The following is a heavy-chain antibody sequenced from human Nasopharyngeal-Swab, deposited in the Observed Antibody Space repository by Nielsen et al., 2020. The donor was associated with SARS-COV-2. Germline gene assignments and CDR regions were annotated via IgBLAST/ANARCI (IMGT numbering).Heavy chain of an antibody. CDR1: GFTFSAYW. J-gene: IGHJ5*01. V-gene: IGHV3-74*01. D-gene: IGHD3-10*01. Sequence: GGSLRPSCEVSGFTFSAYWMHWVRQTPGLGLVWVSRINEYSTIKTYADSVMGRFTVSRDNIQNTLYLQIHSLRAEDTGVYYCVRDLAGAFGSWGQGTLVTVSS. CDR2: INEYSTIK. CDR3: VRDLAGAFGS.